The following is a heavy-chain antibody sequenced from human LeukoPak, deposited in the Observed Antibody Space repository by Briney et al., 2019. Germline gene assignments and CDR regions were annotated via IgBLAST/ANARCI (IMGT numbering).Heavy chain of an antibody. CDR2: IYHSGST. CDR3: AREGHSYGYAY. D-gene: IGHD5-18*01. Sequence: PSKTLSLTCTVSGYSISSGYYWGWIRQPPGKGLEWIGSIYHSGSTYYNPSLKSRVTISVDTSKNQFSLKLSSVTAADTAVYYCAREGHSYGYAYWGQGTLVTVSS. V-gene: IGHV4-38-2*02. J-gene: IGHJ4*02. CDR1: GYSISSGYY.